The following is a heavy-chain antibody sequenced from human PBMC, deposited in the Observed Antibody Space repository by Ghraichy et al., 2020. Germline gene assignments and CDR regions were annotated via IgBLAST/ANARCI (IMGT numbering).Heavy chain of an antibody. J-gene: IGHJ4*02. Sequence: GGSLRLSCAASGFTFSDHHMSWVRQAPGKGLEWLSTIVSGSGSIYYADSVKGRFTVSRDNNKNSQYLQMNSLRDEDSAIYYCVAQKGGVVLGYWGQGTLVTVSS. V-gene: IGHV3-48*02. D-gene: IGHD6-6*01. CDR2: IVSGSGSI. CDR1: GFTFSDHH. CDR3: VAQKGGVVLGY.